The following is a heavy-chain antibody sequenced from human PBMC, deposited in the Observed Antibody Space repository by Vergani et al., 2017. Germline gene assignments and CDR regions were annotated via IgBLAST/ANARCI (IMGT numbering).Heavy chain of an antibody. CDR3: ARATVDAFDI. Sequence: QVQLQESGPGLVKPSETLSLTCSVSGYSISRGYYWGWIRQPPGKGLAWIATVFHSGSAYYNPSLRRRVTISVETSKNQFSLRLTTLTAADTAVYYCARATVDAFDIWGQGTMVTVSS. J-gene: IGHJ3*02. D-gene: IGHD4-17*01. CDR2: VFHSGSA. V-gene: IGHV4-38-2*02. CDR1: GYSISRGYY.